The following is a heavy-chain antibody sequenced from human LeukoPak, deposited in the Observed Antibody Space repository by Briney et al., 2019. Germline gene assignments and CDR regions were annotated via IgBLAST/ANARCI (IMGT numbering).Heavy chain of an antibody. CDR2: IYYSGTT. CDR3: AKGAGGFSYYNWFDP. V-gene: IGHV4-39*07. Sequence: GSLRLSCAASGFTFRSYEMNWVRQAPGKGLEWIGSIYYSGTTHYNPSLESRVTISVDTSKNQFSLKLASVTAADTAIYYCAKGAGGFSYYNWFDPWGQGTLVTVSS. D-gene: IGHD5-18*01. CDR1: GFTFRSYE. J-gene: IGHJ5*02.